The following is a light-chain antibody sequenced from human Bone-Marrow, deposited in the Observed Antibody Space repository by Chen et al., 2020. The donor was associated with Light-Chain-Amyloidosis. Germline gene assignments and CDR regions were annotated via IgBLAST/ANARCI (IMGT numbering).Light chain of an antibody. J-gene: IGLJ3*02. CDR3: QSYDRSLSVRV. CDR1: SSNIGAGYD. CDR2: GNS. V-gene: IGLV1-40*01. Sequence: QSVLTQPPSVSGAPGQMVTISCTGGSSNIGAGYDVHWYQQLPGTAPKLLIYGNSNRPSGIPDRFSGSKSGTSASLAITGLQAEDEADYYCQSYDRSLSVRVFGGGTKLTVL.